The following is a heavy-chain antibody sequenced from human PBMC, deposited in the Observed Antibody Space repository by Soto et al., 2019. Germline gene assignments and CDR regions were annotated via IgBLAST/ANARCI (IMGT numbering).Heavy chain of an antibody. CDR1: GGTFSSYA. CDR2: IIPIFGTA. Sequence: VASVKVSCKASGGTFSSYAISWVRQAPGQGLEWMGGIIPIFGTANYAQKFQGRVTITADESTSTAYMELSSLRSEDTAVYYCARADYGDGYYFDYWGQGTLVTVSS. CDR3: ARADYGDGYYFDY. V-gene: IGHV1-69*13. J-gene: IGHJ4*02. D-gene: IGHD4-17*01.